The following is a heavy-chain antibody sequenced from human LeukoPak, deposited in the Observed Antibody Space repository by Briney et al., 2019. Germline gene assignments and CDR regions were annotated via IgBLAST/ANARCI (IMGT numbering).Heavy chain of an antibody. CDR2: IHSSGST. CDR1: GGSISGQY. Sequence: SETLSLTCTVSGGSISGQYWSWIRQPPGKGLEWIAYIHSSGSTQYNASLKSRVTMSLDTSKNQFSPKLSSVTDADTALYYCARGLDYGDAVDYWGQGTLVTVSS. V-gene: IGHV4-59*11. J-gene: IGHJ4*02. D-gene: IGHD4-17*01. CDR3: ARGLDYGDAVDY.